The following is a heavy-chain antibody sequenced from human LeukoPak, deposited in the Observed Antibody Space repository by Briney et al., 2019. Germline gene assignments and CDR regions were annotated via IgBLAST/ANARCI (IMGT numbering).Heavy chain of an antibody. V-gene: IGHV3-48*02. CDR1: GFTFSSYS. CDR3: ARDPTYDSGRRPSDS. J-gene: IGHJ4*02. CDR2: ISGSSSTL. Sequence: GGSLRLSCAASGFTFSSYSMNWVRQAPGKGLEWVSYISGSSSTLYYAGSVKGRFTISRDNAKNSLYLQMNSLRDEDTAVYYCARDPTYDSGRRPSDSWGQGTLVTVSS. D-gene: IGHD3-10*01.